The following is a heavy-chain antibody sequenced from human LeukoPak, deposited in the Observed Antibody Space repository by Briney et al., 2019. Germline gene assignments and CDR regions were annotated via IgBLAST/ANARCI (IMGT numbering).Heavy chain of an antibody. D-gene: IGHD3-9*01. V-gene: IGHV4-61*01. Sequence: PSETLSLTCTVSGVSVSNDNHCWSWIRQPPGKGLEWIGYVNYSGSTKYNPSLKSRVSISADTSRSQVSLKLSSVTAADTAVYYCARGALIYYDILTGYYNADDAFDIWGRGTMVTVSS. CDR3: ARGALIYYDILTGYYNADDAFDI. CDR2: VNYSGST. CDR1: GVSVSNDNHC. J-gene: IGHJ3*02.